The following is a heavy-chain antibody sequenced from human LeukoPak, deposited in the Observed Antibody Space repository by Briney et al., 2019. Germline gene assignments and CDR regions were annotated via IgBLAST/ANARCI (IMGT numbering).Heavy chain of an antibody. D-gene: IGHD6-6*01. Sequence: PSETLSLTCAVSGGSISSGGYSWSWIRQPPGKGLEWIGYIYHSGSTYYNPSLKSRVTISVDRSKNQFSLKLSSVTAADTAVYYCARPSTKYSSSSGYFQHWGQGTLVTVSS. CDR2: IYHSGST. V-gene: IGHV4-30-2*01. CDR3: ARPSTKYSSSSGYFQH. J-gene: IGHJ1*01. CDR1: GGSISSGGYS.